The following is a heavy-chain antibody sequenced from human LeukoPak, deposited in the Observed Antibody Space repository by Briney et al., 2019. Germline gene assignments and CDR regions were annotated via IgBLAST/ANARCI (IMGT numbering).Heavy chain of an antibody. D-gene: IGHD5-12*01. CDR2: INPSGGST. CDR1: GYSLTNYY. J-gene: IGHJ4*02. Sequence: GASVTVPCKAFGYSLTNYYVHWVRQAPGQGLEWMGEINPSGGSTSYAQKFQGRITVTRDTYTNTVYMDLSSLRSEDTATYYCARGAPTTRIGAGRFDYWGQGSLLTVAS. V-gene: IGHV1-46*01. CDR3: ARGAPTTRIGAGRFDY.